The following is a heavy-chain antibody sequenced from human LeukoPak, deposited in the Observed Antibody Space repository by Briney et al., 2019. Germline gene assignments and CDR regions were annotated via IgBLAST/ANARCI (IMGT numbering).Heavy chain of an antibody. CDR1: GFTFSDYY. V-gene: IGHV3-11*05. J-gene: IGHJ4*02. Sequence: GSLRLSCAASGFTFSDYYMSWIRQAPGKGLEWVSYISSSSSYTNYADSVKGRFTISRDNAKNSLYLQMNSLRAEDTAVYYCARDLGHSSGWWVQYYWGQGTLVTVSS. D-gene: IGHD6-19*01. CDR2: ISSSSSYT. CDR3: ARDLGHSSGWWVQYY.